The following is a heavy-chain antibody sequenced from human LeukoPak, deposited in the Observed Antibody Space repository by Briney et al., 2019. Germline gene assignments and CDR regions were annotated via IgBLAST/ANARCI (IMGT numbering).Heavy chain of an antibody. J-gene: IGHJ4*02. Sequence: ASVKVSCKASGYTFTSYAMNWVRQAPGQGLEWMGWININTGNPTYAQGFTGRFVFSLDTSVSTAYLQISSLKAEDTAVYYCARDLSFRDGYNKYYFDYWGQGTLVTVSS. D-gene: IGHD5-24*01. CDR2: ININTGNP. V-gene: IGHV7-4-1*02. CDR3: ARDLSFRDGYNKYYFDY. CDR1: GYTFTSYA.